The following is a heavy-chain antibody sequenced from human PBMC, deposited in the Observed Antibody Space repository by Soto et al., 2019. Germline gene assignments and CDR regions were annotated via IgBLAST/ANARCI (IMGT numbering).Heavy chain of an antibody. CDR2: IYPGDSDT. CDR3: ATQALYSSGWTS. CDR1: GYSFTKYW. D-gene: IGHD6-25*01. Sequence: GESLKISCKGSGYSFTKYWIGWVRQMPGKGLECMGIIYPGDSDTRYSPSFQGQVTISADKSISTAYLQWSSLQASDSAMYYCATQALYSSGWTSWGQGTLVTVSS. V-gene: IGHV5-51*01. J-gene: IGHJ5*02.